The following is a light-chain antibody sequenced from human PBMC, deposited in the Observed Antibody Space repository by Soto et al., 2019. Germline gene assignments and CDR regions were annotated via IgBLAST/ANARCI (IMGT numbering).Light chain of an antibody. CDR1: SSDVGGYNY. Sequence: QSVLTQPASVSGSPGQSITISCTGTSSDVGGYNYVSWYQQHPGKAPKLMIYEVSNRPSGVSNRFSGSKSGSTASLTISGLQAEDEADYYCSSYTITSTRVFGTGTKVTVL. J-gene: IGLJ1*01. V-gene: IGLV2-14*01. CDR3: SSYTITSTRV. CDR2: EVS.